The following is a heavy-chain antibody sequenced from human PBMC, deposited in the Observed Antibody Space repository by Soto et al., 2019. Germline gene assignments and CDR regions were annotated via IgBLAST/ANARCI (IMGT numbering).Heavy chain of an antibody. D-gene: IGHD6-19*01. J-gene: IGHJ4*02. CDR3: ATRRGSGWYDGGYY. CDR1: GGSFSGYY. Sequence: QVQLQQWGAGLLKPSETLSLTCAVYGGSFSGYYWSWIRQPPGKGLEWIGEINHSGSTNYNPSLKGQAPLPEDPPRNQSSLKLSSGPAADRAGNSCATRRGSGWYDGGYYWGQGTWSPSPQ. V-gene: IGHV4-34*01. CDR2: INHSGST.